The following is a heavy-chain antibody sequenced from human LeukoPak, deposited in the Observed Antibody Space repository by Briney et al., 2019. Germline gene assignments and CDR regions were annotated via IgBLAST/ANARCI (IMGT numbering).Heavy chain of an antibody. V-gene: IGHV1-18*04. CDR3: ARVPQWLEYFHH. J-gene: IGHJ1*01. Sequence: ASVKVSCKASGYTFTIYGINWVRQAPGQGLEWMGSINTYNGNTNYTQKFQGRVTMTTDTSTSTAYMGLRSLRSDDTAVYYCARVPQWLEYFHHWGQGTLVTVSS. CDR1: GYTFTIYG. CDR2: INTYNGNT. D-gene: IGHD6-19*01.